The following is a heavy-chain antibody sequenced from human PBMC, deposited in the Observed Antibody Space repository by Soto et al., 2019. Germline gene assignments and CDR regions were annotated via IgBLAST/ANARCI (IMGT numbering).Heavy chain of an antibody. D-gene: IGHD1-1*01. CDR1: GGSISSAGYY. J-gene: IGHJ3*01. CDR3: ARDPWRTPPEAAFDV. Sequence: QVQLQESGPGLVEPSQTLSLTCTVSGGSISSAGYYWSWIRQRPGKVLEWIRYIYFSGVTYYNPSLESRVTISVDTSKNQFSLRLSSVTAADTAVYYCARDPWRTPPEAAFDVWGQGTKVTVSS. CDR2: IYFSGVT. V-gene: IGHV4-31*03.